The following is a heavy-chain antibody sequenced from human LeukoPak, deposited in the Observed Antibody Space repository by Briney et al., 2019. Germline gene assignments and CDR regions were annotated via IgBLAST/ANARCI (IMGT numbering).Heavy chain of an antibody. CDR3: ARKGPWYYGSGSYDY. D-gene: IGHD3-10*01. J-gene: IGHJ4*02. CDR1: GFTFSDYY. V-gene: IGHV3-11*01. Sequence: GGSLRLSCAASGFTFSDYYMSWIRQSPGKGLEGVSYISSSGSTIYYADSVKGRFTISRDNAKNSLYLQMNSLRAEDTAVYYCARKGPWYYGSGSYDYWGQGTLVTVSS. CDR2: ISSSGSTI.